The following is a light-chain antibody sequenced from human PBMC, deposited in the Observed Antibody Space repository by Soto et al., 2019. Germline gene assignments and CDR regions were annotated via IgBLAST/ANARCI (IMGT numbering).Light chain of an antibody. CDR1: QSLSCN. Sequence: EILFTQSPGTLSLSPGERATLSCRASQSLSCNLAWYQQKPGKVPSLLIYGASTRASGIPARLSAGGSGTEFTLTIGSLKSEDFAVYYCQQYSSSPSFGQGTRLEIK. J-gene: IGKJ5*01. CDR3: QQYSSSPS. CDR2: GAS. V-gene: IGKV3-15*01.